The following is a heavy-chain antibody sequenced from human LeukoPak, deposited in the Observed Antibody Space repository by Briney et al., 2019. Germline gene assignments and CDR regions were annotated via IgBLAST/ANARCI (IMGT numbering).Heavy chain of an antibody. CDR1: GFTLSSYD. V-gene: IGHV3-23*01. Sequence: GGSLRLSCEASGFTLSSYDMSWVRQAPGKGLEWVAGICYHGISIYYAASVKGRFTISRDNSKNTLYLVMNSLRADDAAVYYYTKEDGNYSRGRYDYFDYWGQGTLVTVSS. D-gene: IGHD3-16*01. CDR3: TKEDGNYSRGRYDYFDY. J-gene: IGHJ4*02. CDR2: ICYHGISI.